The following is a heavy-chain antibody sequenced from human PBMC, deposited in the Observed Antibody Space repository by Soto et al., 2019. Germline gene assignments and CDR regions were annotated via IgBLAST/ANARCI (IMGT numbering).Heavy chain of an antibody. CDR2: ISGSGTST. V-gene: IGHV3-23*01. D-gene: IGHD2-21*01. CDR1: GFTFSSYA. Sequence: GGSLRLSCAASGFTFSSYALNFVLHAPLKGLEWVAEISGSGTSTYYAPSVKGRFIISSDSSKNTLYLRMYSLRAEDTAMYYCAKSLSALFSLGDFKYWGQGALVTVSS. J-gene: IGHJ4*02. CDR3: AKSLSALFSLGDFKY.